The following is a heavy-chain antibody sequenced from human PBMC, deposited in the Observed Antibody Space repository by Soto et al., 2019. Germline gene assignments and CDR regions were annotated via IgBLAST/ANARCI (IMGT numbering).Heavy chain of an antibody. V-gene: IGHV3-21*01. J-gene: IGHJ6*02. CDR3: ATGPIPRHYYYGMDV. CDR2: ISSSSSYI. Sequence: WGSQRLSCAASGFTFSSYSMNWVRQAPGKGLEWVSSISSSSSYIYYADSVKGRFTISRDNAKNSLYLQMNSLRAEDTAVYYCATGPIPRHYYYGMDVWGQGTTVTVSS. CDR1: GFTFSSYS.